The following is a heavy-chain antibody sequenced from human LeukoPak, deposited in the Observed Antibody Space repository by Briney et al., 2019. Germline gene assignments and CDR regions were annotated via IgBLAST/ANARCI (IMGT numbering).Heavy chain of an antibody. CDR2: MNPNSGNT. D-gene: IGHD3-16*02. V-gene: IGHV1-8*01. J-gene: IGHJ5*02. CDR1: GYTFTSYD. Sequence: ASVKVSCKASGYTFTSYDINWVRQATGQGLEWMGWMNPNSGNTGYAQKFQGRVTMTRNTSISTAYMELSSLRSEDTAVYYCARGPPYDYVWGSYRPNWFDPWGQGTLVTVSS. CDR3: ARGPPYDYVWGSYRPNWFDP.